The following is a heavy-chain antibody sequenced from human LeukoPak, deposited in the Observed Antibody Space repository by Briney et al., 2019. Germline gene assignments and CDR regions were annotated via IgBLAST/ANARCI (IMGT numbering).Heavy chain of an antibody. D-gene: IGHD4-23*01. Sequence: GESLKISCKASGYSFSTYWIVWVRQMPGKGLEWMGIIYPCDSDTRYSPFSQGQVTISADKSISTAYLQWSSLKASDTAMYYCARLPGTLITPGGHFDCWGQGTLVSVSS. J-gene: IGHJ4*02. V-gene: IGHV5-51*01. CDR3: ARLPGTLITPGGHFDC. CDR2: IYPCDSDT. CDR1: GYSFSTYW.